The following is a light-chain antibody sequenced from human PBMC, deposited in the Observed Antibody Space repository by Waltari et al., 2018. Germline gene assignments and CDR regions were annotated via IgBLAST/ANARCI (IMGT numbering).Light chain of an antibody. V-gene: IGKV3-20*01. CDR2: GAS. Sequence: EIVLTQSPGTLSLSPGERATLSCRASQSVSSSYLAWYQQKPGQAPRLRIYGASSRATGIPDRFSGSGSGTDFTLTISRLEPEDCAVYYCQQYGSSWTFGQGTKVEIK. J-gene: IGKJ1*01. CDR1: QSVSSSY. CDR3: QQYGSSWT.